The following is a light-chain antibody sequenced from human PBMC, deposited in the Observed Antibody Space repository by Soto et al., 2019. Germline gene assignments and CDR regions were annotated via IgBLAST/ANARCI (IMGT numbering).Light chain of an antibody. V-gene: IGKV1-5*01. CDR2: DAS. Sequence: DIQMTQSPSTLSASAGDRVTITCRASQSIGRFLAWYQHPPGKAPKLLIYDASPLESGVPSRFSRTGSGTEFTFSITSLQPEDFGTYYCQQCYMGWTFGQGTKVDIK. J-gene: IGKJ1*01. CDR1: QSIGRF. CDR3: QQCYMGWT.